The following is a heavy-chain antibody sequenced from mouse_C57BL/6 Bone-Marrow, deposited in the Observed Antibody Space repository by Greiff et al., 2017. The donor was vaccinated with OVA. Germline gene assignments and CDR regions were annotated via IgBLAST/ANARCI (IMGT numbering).Heavy chain of an antibody. CDR3: ARGSYGDY. CDR1: GYTFTSYW. J-gene: IGHJ2*01. V-gene: IGHV1-64*01. D-gene: IGHD1-1*02. Sequence: VQLKQPGAELVKPGASVKLSCKASGYTFTSYWMHWVKQRPGQGLEWIGMIHPNSGSTNYNEKFKSKATLTVDKSSSTAYMQLSSLTSEDSAVYYCARGSYGDYWGQGTTLTVSS. CDR2: IHPNSGST.